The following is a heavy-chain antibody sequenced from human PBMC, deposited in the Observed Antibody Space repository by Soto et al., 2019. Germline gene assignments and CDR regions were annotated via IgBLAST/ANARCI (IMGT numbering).Heavy chain of an antibody. CDR2: IKQDGSAR. V-gene: IGHV3-7*05. D-gene: IGHD2-15*01. CDR1: GFTFSNYW. Sequence: EVQLVESGGGLVQPGGSLRLSCAGSGFTFSNYWMSWVRQTPGKGLEWVANIKQDGSARYHVDSVKGRFTISRDNAKNSLYLQMNSVRAEDTAVYFCARVSGYCRIPDCKGDAFDIWGQGTMVTVSS. CDR3: ARVSGYCRIPDCKGDAFDI. J-gene: IGHJ3*02.